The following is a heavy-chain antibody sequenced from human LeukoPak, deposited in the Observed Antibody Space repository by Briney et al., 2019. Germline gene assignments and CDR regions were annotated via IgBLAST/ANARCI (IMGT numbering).Heavy chain of an antibody. Sequence: PSQTLSLTCAVSGGSISSGGYSWSWIRQPPGKGLEWIGYIYHSGSTYYNPSLKSRVTISVDTSKNQFSLKLSSVTAADTAVYYCARTVDYGDIYVWFDPWGQGTLVTVSS. V-gene: IGHV4-30-2*01. CDR2: IYHSGST. D-gene: IGHD4-17*01. CDR3: ARTVDYGDIYVWFDP. J-gene: IGHJ5*02. CDR1: GGSISSGGYS.